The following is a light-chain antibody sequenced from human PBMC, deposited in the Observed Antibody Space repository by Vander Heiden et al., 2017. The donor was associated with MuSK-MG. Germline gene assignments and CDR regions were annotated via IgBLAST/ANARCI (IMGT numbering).Light chain of an antibody. Sequence: DIVMTQSPPSLPVTPGEPAPIPCRSSQSLLHSNGYNYLDWYLQKPGQSPQLLIYLGSNRASGVPDRFSGSGSGTDFTLKISRVEAEDVGVYYCIQALQTPLTFGGGTKVEIK. J-gene: IGKJ4*01. CDR3: IQALQTPLT. V-gene: IGKV2-28*01. CDR2: LGS. CDR1: QSLLHSNGYNY.